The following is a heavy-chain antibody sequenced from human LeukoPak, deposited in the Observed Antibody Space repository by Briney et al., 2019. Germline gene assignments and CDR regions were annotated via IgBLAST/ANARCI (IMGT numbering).Heavy chain of an antibody. CDR3: ARDVGYCSGGSCYNWFDP. J-gene: IGHJ5*02. Sequence: GGSLRLSCAASGFTFSSYAMHWVRQAPGKGLEWVAVIPYDGSNKYYADSVKGRFTISRDNSKNTLYLQMNSLRAEDTAVYYCARDVGYCSGGSCYNWFDPWGQGTLVTVSS. CDR2: IPYDGSNK. CDR1: GFTFSSYA. V-gene: IGHV3-30-3*01. D-gene: IGHD2-15*01.